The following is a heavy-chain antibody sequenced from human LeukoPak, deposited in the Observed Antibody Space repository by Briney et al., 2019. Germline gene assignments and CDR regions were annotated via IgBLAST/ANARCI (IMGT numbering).Heavy chain of an antibody. CDR3: ARNYGSGRPHYYYMDV. Sequence: ASVKVSCKASGYTFTGYYMHWVRQAPGQGLEWMGWINPNSGGTNYAQKFQGRVTMTRDTSISTAYMELSGLRSDDTAVYYCARNYGSGRPHYYYMDVWGKGTTVTVSS. CDR2: INPNSGGT. CDR1: GYTFTGYY. V-gene: IGHV1-2*02. D-gene: IGHD3-10*01. J-gene: IGHJ6*03.